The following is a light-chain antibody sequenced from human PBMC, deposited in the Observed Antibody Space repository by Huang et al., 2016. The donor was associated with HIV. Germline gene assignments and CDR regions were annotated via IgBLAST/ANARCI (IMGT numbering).Light chain of an antibody. Sequence: EIVLTQSPATLSLSPGDKATLSCRASQSVSSSLAWYQQKPGQAPRLLIYDASHRAAGIPARFSGSGSGTDVTLTISSLEPEDFALYYCQQRSNWPPLTFGGGTKVEIK. CDR1: QSVSSS. J-gene: IGKJ4*01. V-gene: IGKV3-11*01. CDR2: DAS. CDR3: QQRSNWPPLT.